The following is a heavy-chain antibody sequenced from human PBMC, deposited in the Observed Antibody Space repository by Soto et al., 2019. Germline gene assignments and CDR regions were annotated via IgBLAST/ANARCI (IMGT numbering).Heavy chain of an antibody. CDR2: IYPDASDT. Sequence: RGESLKISCKGSENTFSSYWIAWVRQLPGKGLECMGIIYPDASDTRYSPSFQGQVTISADKSITTAYLEWSSLKASDTAMYYCARSGGGGRYLWFDTWGQGTQVTVSS. J-gene: IGHJ5*02. CDR1: ENTFSSYW. V-gene: IGHV5-51*01. D-gene: IGHD2-15*01. CDR3: ARSGGGGRYLWFDT.